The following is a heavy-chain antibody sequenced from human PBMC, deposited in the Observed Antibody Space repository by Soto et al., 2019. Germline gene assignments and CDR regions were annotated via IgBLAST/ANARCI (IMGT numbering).Heavy chain of an antibody. CDR1: GGSISSGDYY. D-gene: IGHD4-17*01. V-gene: IGHV4-30-4*01. J-gene: IGHJ5*02. Sequence: SETLSLTCTVSGGSISSGDYYWSWIRQPPGKGLEWIGYIYYSGSTYYNPSLKSRVTISVDTSKNQFSLKLSSVTAADTAVYYCARGHDYGEITWFDPWGRGTLLTVSS. CDR3: ARGHDYGEITWFDP. CDR2: IYYSGST.